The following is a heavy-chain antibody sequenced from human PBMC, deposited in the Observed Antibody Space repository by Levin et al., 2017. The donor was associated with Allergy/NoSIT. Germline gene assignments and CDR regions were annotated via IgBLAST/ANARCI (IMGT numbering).Heavy chain of an antibody. V-gene: IGHV3-30*03. CDR2: ISYDGSNK. Sequence: PGGSLRLSCAASGFTFSSYGMHWVRQAPGKGLEWVSVISYDGSNKYYADSVKGRFTISRDNSKNTLYLQMNSLRAEDTAVYYCATPYYYDSSGYYHWGQGTLVTVSS. CDR1: GFTFSSYG. CDR3: ATPYYYDSSGYYH. J-gene: IGHJ4*02. D-gene: IGHD3-22*01.